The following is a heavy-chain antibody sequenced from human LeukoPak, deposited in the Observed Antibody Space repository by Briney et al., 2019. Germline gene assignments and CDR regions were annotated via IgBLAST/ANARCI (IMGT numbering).Heavy chain of an antibody. Sequence: GGSLRLSCAASGFTFSNYAMSWVRQAPGKGLEWVSALSGSGGSTYYADSVKGRFTISRDNSKNTLYLQMNSLRAEDTAVYYCARATLYADYYFDYWGQGTLVTVSS. CDR1: GFTFSNYA. CDR3: ARATLYADYYFDY. J-gene: IGHJ4*02. D-gene: IGHD2-2*02. CDR2: LSGSGGST. V-gene: IGHV3-23*01.